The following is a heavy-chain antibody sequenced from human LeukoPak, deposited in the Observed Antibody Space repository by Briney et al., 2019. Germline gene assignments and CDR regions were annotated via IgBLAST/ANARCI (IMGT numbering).Heavy chain of an antibody. CDR1: GFAFSSYV. D-gene: IGHD5-24*01. V-gene: IGHV3-23*01. CDR2: VSASGRAT. Sequence: GGSLRLSCAASGFAFSSYVMSWGRQAPGRGVEWVSTVSASGRATYYADSVNGRFTVSRDNSTNTVFLQMSSLRAEDTAVYYCAKTGTEEGYGIYFDHWGQGTLATVSS. CDR3: AKTGTEEGYGIYFDH. J-gene: IGHJ4*02.